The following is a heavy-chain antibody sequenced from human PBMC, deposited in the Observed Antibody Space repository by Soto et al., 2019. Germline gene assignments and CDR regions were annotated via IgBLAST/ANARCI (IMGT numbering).Heavy chain of an antibody. CDR1: GGTFSSYA. Sequence: ASVKVSCKASGGTFSSYAISWLRQSPGQGLEWMGGIIPIFGTANYAQKFQGRVTITADESTSTAYMELSSLRSEDTAVYYCARDRWAVTTGYYYYGMDVWGQGTTVTVSS. V-gene: IGHV1-69*13. CDR3: ARDRWAVTTGYYYYGMDV. J-gene: IGHJ6*02. CDR2: IIPIFGTA. D-gene: IGHD4-4*01.